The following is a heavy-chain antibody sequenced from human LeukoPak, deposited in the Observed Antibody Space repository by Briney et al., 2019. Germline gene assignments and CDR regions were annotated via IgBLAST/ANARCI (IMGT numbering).Heavy chain of an antibody. V-gene: IGHV3-30*18. J-gene: IGHJ4*02. CDR1: GFTFSSYG. CDR2: ISYDGSNK. CDR3: AKDRDSSGYYYGFVDY. Sequence: PGGSLRLSCAASGFTFSSYGMHWVRQAPGKGLEWVAVISYDGSNKYYADSVKGRFTISRDNSKNTLYLQMNSLRAEDTAVYYCAKDRDSSGYYYGFVDYWGQGTLVTVSS. D-gene: IGHD3-22*01.